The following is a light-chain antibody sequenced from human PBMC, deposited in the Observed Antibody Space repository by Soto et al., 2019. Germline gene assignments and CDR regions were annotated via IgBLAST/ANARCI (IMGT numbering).Light chain of an antibody. V-gene: IGKV3D-20*02. CDR2: GAS. Sequence: VFSHSLGTVSLSHGESATLSRRASQRVDDSHLAWYQLRPGQAPRLLIYGASNRATGIPDRFRGSGSGTDFTLAISGLEPEDFAVYYCQQRYNWPWTFGQGSKVDIK. J-gene: IGKJ1*01. CDR1: QRVDDSH. CDR3: QQRYNWPWT.